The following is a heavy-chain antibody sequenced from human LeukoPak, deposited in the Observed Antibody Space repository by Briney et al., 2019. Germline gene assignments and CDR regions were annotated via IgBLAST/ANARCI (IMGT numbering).Heavy chain of an antibody. Sequence: SETLSLTCTVSGASISSTIYYWGWIRQPPGKGLEWIGYIYYSGSTNYNPSLKSRVTISVDTSKNQFSLKLSSVTAADTAVYYCARRLNYGSGTRYYYYGMDVWGQGTTVTVSS. D-gene: IGHD3-10*01. V-gene: IGHV4-61*05. CDR1: GASISSTIYY. CDR3: ARRLNYGSGTRYYYYGMDV. CDR2: IYYSGST. J-gene: IGHJ6*02.